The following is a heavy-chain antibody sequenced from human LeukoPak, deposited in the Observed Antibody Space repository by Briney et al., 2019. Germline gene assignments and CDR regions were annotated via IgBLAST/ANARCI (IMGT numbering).Heavy chain of an antibody. Sequence: PGGSLRLSCAASGFTFSSYWMHWVRQVPGKGLVWVSHINTDGSSTNYADSVRGRFTVSRDNAENTLYLQMNSLRAEDTAVYYCARDSAGWYDHWGQGTLVTVSS. J-gene: IGHJ5*02. D-gene: IGHD6-13*01. V-gene: IGHV3-74*01. CDR2: INTDGSST. CDR1: GFTFSSYW. CDR3: ARDSAGWYDH.